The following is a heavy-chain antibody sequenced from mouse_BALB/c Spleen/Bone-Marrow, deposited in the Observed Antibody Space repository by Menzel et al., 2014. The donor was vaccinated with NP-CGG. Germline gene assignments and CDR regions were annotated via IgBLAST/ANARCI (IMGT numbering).Heavy chain of an antibody. CDR3: ATTITDWYFDV. CDR2: IDPANGNT. D-gene: IGHD2-4*01. Sequence: VQLQQSGAELVKPGASVKLSCTASGFNIKDTYMHWAKQRPEQGLEWIGRIDPANGNTKYDPKFQGKATITADTSSNTAYLQLSSLTSEDTAVYYCATTITDWYFDVWGAGTTVTVSS. CDR1: GFNIKDTY. V-gene: IGHV14-3*02. J-gene: IGHJ1*01.